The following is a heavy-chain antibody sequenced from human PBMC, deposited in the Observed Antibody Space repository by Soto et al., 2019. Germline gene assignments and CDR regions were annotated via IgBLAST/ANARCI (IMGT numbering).Heavy chain of an antibody. CDR1: AGSISSDY. CDR2: IYYSGST. CDR3: ARGTGDSSGYYRPFDY. Sequence: QVQLQESGPGRVKPSETLSLTCTVSAGSISSDYWSWIRQPPGKGLEWIGYIYYSGSTNYNPSLESRVTMSVDTSKNQFSLKITSMTAADTAVYYCARGTGDSSGYYRPFDYWGQGTLVTVSS. V-gene: IGHV4-59*01. J-gene: IGHJ4*02. D-gene: IGHD3-22*01.